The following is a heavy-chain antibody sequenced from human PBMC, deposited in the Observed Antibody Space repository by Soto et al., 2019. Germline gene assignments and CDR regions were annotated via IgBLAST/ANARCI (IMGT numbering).Heavy chain of an antibody. J-gene: IGHJ5*02. CDR1: EASSRSRAYY. CDR3: ARGVLANWGPENWCVP. CDR2: IYYSGSA. V-gene: IGHV4-31*03. D-gene: IGHD7-27*01. Sequence: CTVSEASSRSRAYYWSWKRQHPGKGLEWIGNIYYSGSAYYNPSLKSRVTISVDTSQNQFSLKLSSVTAADTAVYYCARGVLANWGPENWCVPGGQGTRFSVS.